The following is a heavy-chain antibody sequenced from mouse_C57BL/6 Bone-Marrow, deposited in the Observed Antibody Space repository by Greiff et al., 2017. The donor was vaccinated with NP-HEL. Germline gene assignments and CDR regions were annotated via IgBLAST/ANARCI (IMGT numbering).Heavy chain of an antibody. J-gene: IGHJ3*01. V-gene: IGHV5-9*01. Sequence: EVQRVESGGGLVKPGGSLKLSCAASGFTFSSYTMSWVRQTPEKRLEWVATISGGGGNTYYPDSVKGRFTISRDNAKNTLYLQMSSLRSEDTALYYCARHAIYYYGSYAYWGQGTLVTVSA. CDR2: ISGGGGNT. D-gene: IGHD1-1*01. CDR3: ARHAIYYYGSYAY. CDR1: GFTFSSYT.